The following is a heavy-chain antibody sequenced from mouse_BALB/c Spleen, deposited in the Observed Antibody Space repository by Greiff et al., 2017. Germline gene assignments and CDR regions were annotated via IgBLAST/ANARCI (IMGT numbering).Heavy chain of an antibody. CDR2: ISSGGST. CDR3: ARDYYRYGAMDY. V-gene: IGHV5-6-5*01. J-gene: IGHJ4*01. Sequence: EVMLVESGGGLVKPGGSLKLSCAASGFTFSSYAMSWVRQTPEKRLEWVASISSGGSTYYPDSVKGRVTISSDNARNILYLLMSSLRSEDTALYYCARDYYRYGAMDYWGQGTSVTVSS. CDR1: GFTFSSYA. D-gene: IGHD2-14*01.